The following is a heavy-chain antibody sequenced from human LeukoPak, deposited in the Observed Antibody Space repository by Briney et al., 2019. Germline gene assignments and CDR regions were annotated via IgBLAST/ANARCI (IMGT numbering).Heavy chain of an antibody. D-gene: IGHD3-22*01. J-gene: IGHJ4*02. V-gene: IGHV4-4*09. Sequence: SETLSLTCTVSGGSISSYYWSWIRQPPGKGLEWIGYIYTSGSTNYNPSLKSRVTISVDTSKNHFSLKLSSVTAADTAVYYCARRYLSSAPFDYWGQGTLVTVSS. CDR3: ARRYLSSAPFDY. CDR2: IYTSGST. CDR1: GGSISSYY.